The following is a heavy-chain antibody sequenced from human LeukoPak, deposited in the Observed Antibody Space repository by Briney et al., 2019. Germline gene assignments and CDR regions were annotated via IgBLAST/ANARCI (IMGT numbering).Heavy chain of an antibody. CDR1: GGSISSGDYY. D-gene: IGHD3-10*01. V-gene: IGHV4-30-4*01. CDR2: IYYSGST. J-gene: IGHJ5*02. Sequence: PSETLSLTCTVSGGSISSGDYYWSWIRQPPGKGLEWIGYIYYSGSTYYHPSLKSRVTISVDTSKNQFSLKLTSVIAADTAVYYCARNMVRVNWFDPWGQGTLVTVSS. CDR3: ARNMVRVNWFDP.